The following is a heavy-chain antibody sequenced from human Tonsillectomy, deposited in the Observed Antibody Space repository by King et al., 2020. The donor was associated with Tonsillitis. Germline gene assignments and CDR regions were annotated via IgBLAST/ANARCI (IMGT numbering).Heavy chain of an antibody. V-gene: IGHV3-11*01. Sequence: QLVQSGGGLVKPGGSLRLSCAASGFTFSHYYMSWIRQAPGKGLEWVSYISSSGSTIYYADSVKGRFTISRDNAKNSLYLQMNSLRAEDTAVYYCARDALPYYYDSSGYLFDYWGQGTLVTVSS. CDR3: ARDALPYYYDSSGYLFDY. D-gene: IGHD3-22*01. CDR2: ISSSGSTI. CDR1: GFTFSHYY. J-gene: IGHJ4*02.